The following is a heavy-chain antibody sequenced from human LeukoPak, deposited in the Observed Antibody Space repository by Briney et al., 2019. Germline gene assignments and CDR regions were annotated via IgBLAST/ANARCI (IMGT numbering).Heavy chain of an antibody. Sequence: GGSLRLSCAGSGFTFSNYWMTWVRQAPGKGLEWVANIKQDGSEKYYVDSLKGRFTISRDNAKNSLYLQMNSLRAEDTAVYYCAELGITMIGGVWGKGTTVTISS. V-gene: IGHV3-7*01. CDR3: AELGITMIGGV. J-gene: IGHJ6*04. D-gene: IGHD3-10*02. CDR2: IKQDGSEK. CDR1: GFTFSNYW.